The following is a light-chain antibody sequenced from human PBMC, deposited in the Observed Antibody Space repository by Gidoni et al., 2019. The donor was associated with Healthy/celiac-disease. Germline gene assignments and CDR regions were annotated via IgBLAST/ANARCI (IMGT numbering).Light chain of an antibody. CDR3: QQRSN. J-gene: IGKJ5*01. Sequence: EIVLTQSPATLSLSPGERATPSCRASQSVSSYLAWYQQKPGQAPRLLIYDASNRATGIPARFSGSGSGTDFTLTISSLEPEDFAVYYCQQRSNFGQGTRLEIK. CDR1: QSVSSY. V-gene: IGKV3-11*01. CDR2: DAS.